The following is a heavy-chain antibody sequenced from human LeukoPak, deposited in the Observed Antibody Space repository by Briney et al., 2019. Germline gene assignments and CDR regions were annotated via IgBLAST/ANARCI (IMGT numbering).Heavy chain of an antibody. CDR2: IYHSGST. D-gene: IGHD3-16*02. J-gene: IGHJ4*02. Sequence: SETLSLTCTVSGYSISSGYYWGWIRQPPGKGLEWIGSIYHSGSTYYNPSLKSRVTISVDTSKNQFSLKLSSVTAADTAVYYCAREYMITFGGVIARGSGFDYWGQGTLVTVSS. CDR3: AREYMITFGGVIARGSGFDY. V-gene: IGHV4-38-2*02. CDR1: GYSISSGYY.